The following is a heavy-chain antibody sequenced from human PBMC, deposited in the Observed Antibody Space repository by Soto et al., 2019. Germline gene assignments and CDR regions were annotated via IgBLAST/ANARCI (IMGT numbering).Heavy chain of an antibody. J-gene: IGHJ4*02. V-gene: IGHV3-21*01. CDR1: GFTFSSYT. CDR2: ITSSGSYV. D-gene: IGHD2-15*01. Sequence: PVGSLRLSCAASGFTFSSYTMNWVRQAPGKGLEWVSSITSSGSYVYYADSMKGRFTISRDNAKNSVYLQVNSLRAEDTAVYYCARLYCSGGSCDYRFDYWGRGTLVTVSS. CDR3: ARLYCSGGSCDYRFDY.